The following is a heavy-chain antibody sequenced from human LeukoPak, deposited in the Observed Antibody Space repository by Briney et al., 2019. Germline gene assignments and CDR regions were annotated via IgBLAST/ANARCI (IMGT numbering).Heavy chain of an antibody. CDR2: IRYDGSNK. Sequence: GGSLRLSCAASGFTFGTYGMHWVRQAPGEGLEWVAFIRYDGSNKYYADSVKGRFTISRDNSKNTLYLQMNSLRAEDTAVYYCAKGPQYYYDTSGEVDYWGQGTLVTVSS. CDR1: GFTFGTYG. CDR3: AKGPQYYYDTSGEVDY. D-gene: IGHD3-22*01. J-gene: IGHJ4*02. V-gene: IGHV3-30*02.